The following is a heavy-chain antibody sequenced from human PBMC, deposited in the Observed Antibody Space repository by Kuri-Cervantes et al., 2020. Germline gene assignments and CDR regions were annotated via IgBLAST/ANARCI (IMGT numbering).Heavy chain of an antibody. Sequence: LSLTCAASGFTFSSYAMSWVRQAPGKGLEWVAVISYDGSNKYYADSVKGRFTISRDNSKNTLYLQMNSLRAEDTAVYYCRVNGGNSFYFDYWGQGTLVTVSS. V-gene: IGHV3-30*03. CDR2: ISYDGSNK. D-gene: IGHD4-23*01. J-gene: IGHJ4*02. CDR1: GFTFSSYA. CDR3: RVNGGNSFYFDY.